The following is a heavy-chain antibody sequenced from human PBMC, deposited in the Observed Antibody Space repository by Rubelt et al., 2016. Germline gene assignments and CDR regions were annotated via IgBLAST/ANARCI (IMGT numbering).Heavy chain of an antibody. CDR3: ARGRPQGILGS. V-gene: IGHV4-34*01. D-gene: IGHD3-16*01. Sequence: QVQLQQWGAGLLKPSETLSLTCAVYGGSFSGYYWSWIRQPPGKGLEWIGEINHSGSTNYNPSLKSRVTISVDTSKNQFSLKLSSVTAADTAVYYCARGRPQGILGSWGQGTLVTVSS. J-gene: IGHJ5*02. CDR2: INHSGST. CDR1: GGSFSGYY.